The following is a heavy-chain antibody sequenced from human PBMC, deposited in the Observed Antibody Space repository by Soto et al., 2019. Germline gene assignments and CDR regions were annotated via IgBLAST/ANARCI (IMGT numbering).Heavy chain of an antibody. D-gene: IGHD2-2*02. V-gene: IGHV3-21*01. CDR2: ISSSSSYI. CDR3: ATGGVYCSSTSCYSGWFDP. J-gene: IGHJ5*02. Sequence: GGSLRLSCAASGFTFSSYSMNWVRQAPGKGLEWVSSISSSSSYIYYADSVKGRFTISRDNAKNSLYLQMNSLRAEDTAVYYCATGGVYCSSTSCYSGWFDPWGQGTLVTDSS. CDR1: GFTFSSYS.